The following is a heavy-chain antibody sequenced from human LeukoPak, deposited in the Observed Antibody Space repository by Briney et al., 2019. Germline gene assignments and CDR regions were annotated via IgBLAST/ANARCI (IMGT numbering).Heavy chain of an antibody. CDR2: ISYDGVNK. V-gene: IGHV3-30-3*01. Sequence: GRSLRLSCAASGFTFSTYVMHWVRQAPGKGPEWVAVISYDGVNKYYADSVKGRFTISRDDSKNTVYLQMNSLRVEDTAVYYCARVSSVGATREFDYWGQGTLVTVSS. CDR1: GFTFSTYV. CDR3: ARVSSVGATREFDY. J-gene: IGHJ4*02. D-gene: IGHD1-26*01.